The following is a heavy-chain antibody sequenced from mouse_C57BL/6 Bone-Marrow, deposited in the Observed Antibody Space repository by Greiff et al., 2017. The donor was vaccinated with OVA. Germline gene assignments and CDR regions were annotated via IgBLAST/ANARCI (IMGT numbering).Heavy chain of an antibody. J-gene: IGHJ4*01. CDR1: GFTFSSYA. CDR3: ARASSGYDAMDY. Sequence: EVHLVESGGGLVKPGGSLKLSCAASGFTFSSYAMSWVRQTPEKRLEWVATISDGGSYTYYPDNVKGRFTISRDNAKNNLYLQMSHLKSEDTAMYYCARASSGYDAMDYWGQGTSVTVSS. CDR2: ISDGGSYT. V-gene: IGHV5-4*01. D-gene: IGHD3-2*02.